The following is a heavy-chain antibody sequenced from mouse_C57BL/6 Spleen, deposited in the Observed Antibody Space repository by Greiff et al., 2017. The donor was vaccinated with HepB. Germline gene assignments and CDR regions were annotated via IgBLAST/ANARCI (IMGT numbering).Heavy chain of an antibody. CDR1: GYTFTSYW. Sequence: QVQLQQPGTELVKPGASVKLSCKASGYTFTSYWMHWVKQRPGQGLEWIGNINPSNGGTNYNEKFKSKATLTVDKSSSTAYMQLSSLTSEDSAVYYCARTLIYYYGSSYYFDDWGQGTTLTVSS. CDR2: INPSNGGT. V-gene: IGHV1-53*01. J-gene: IGHJ2*01. CDR3: ARTLIYYYGSSYYFDD. D-gene: IGHD1-1*01.